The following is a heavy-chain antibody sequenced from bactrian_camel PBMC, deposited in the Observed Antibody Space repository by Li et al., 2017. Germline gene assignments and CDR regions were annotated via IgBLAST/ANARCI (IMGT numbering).Heavy chain of an antibody. J-gene: IGHJ4*01. Sequence: HVQLVESGGGLVQPGESLRLSCAVSGYTIGNNCMGWFRQAPGKEREGVATIDSDDSATYAESVKGRFTIYRDHAKNMLYPQMNNLKPEDAAMYYCAADFCGPMDFYGFGNAAAFRNWGQGTQVTVS. CDR1: GYTIGNNC. CDR2: IDSDDSA. V-gene: IGHV3S53*01. CDR3: AADFCGPMDFYGFGNAAAFRN. D-gene: IGHD3*01.